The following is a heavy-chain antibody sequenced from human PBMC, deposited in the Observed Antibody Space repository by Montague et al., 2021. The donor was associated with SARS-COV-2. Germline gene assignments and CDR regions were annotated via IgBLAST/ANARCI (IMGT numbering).Heavy chain of an antibody. CDR3: ARDITLGMDV. V-gene: IGHV4-38-2*02. J-gene: IGHJ6*02. CDR1: GYSISSGYY. CDR2: IEDSGST. Sequence: SETLSLTCIVSGYSISSGYYWGWVRQTPGKGLEWLGFIEDSGSTYYNPSLKTRVTMSLDTSKNQFSLKLTSVTAADTALYYCARDITLGMDVWGRGTTVTVSS.